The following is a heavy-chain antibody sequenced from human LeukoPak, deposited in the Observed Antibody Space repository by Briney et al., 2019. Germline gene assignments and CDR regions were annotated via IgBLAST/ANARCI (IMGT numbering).Heavy chain of an antibody. CDR3: ARGKYCSSTSCPGPTLGY. J-gene: IGHJ4*02. CDR2: IIPIFGTA. V-gene: IGHV1-69*13. CDR1: GGTFSSYA. D-gene: IGHD2-2*01. Sequence: SVKVSCKASGGTFSSYAISWVRQAPGQGLEWMGGIIPIFGTANYAQKFQGRVTITADESTSTAYMELSSLRSEDTAVYYCARGKYCSSTSCPGPTLGYWGQGTLVTVSS.